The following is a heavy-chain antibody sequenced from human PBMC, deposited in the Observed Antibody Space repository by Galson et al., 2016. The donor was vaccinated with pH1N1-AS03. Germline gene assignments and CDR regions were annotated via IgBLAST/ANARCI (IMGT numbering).Heavy chain of an antibody. CDR3: AKARVRREGDRENHFDY. CDR2: ISGSSSYI. Sequence: SLRLSCAASGFTFSHYSMSWVRQAPGKGLEWVSSISGSSSYIYYADSVKGRFTISRYNAKNSVYLQMNSLRAEDTALYYCAKARVRREGDRENHFDYWGQGTLVTVSS. J-gene: IGHJ4*02. D-gene: IGHD5-24*01. V-gene: IGHV3-21*04. CDR1: GFTFSHYS.